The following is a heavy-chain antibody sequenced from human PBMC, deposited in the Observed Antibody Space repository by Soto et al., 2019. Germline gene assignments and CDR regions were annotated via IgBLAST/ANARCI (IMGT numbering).Heavy chain of an antibody. D-gene: IGHD3-16*01. CDR1: GGSISSGGYY. CDR2: IYYSGST. V-gene: IGHV4-31*03. J-gene: IGHJ4*02. Sequence: QVQLQESGPGLVKPSQTLSLTCTVSGGSISSGGYYWSWIRQHPGKGLEWIGSIYYSGSTYYNPFLNSRINNSINTFKDQFSLKVSFVTAADQAVLYCAGGVLHWGQGTLVTVSS. CDR3: AGGVLH.